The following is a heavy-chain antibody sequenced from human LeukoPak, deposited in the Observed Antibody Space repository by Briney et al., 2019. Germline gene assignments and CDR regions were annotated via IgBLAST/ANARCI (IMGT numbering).Heavy chain of an antibody. V-gene: IGHV1-18*01. CDR2: INTYTSNT. CDR1: GYTFTIYG. CDR3: WRGARGLAYYYGLDV. D-gene: IGHD3-10*01. J-gene: IGHJ6*04. Sequence: GASVTVSFKASGYTFTIYGISWVRQAHGQGLELMGWINTYTSNTHYSKKLQGRVTITTDTATSTAYMEMLSLISAATAAVYYWRGARGLAYYYGLDVWGEGTTVTVSS.